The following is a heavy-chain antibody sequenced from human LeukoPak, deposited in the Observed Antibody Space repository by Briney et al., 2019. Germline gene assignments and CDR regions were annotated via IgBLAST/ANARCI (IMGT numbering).Heavy chain of an antibody. CDR3: ASRGHVGSGTYSPYDY. CDR1: GFIFKSYW. D-gene: IGHD3-10*01. J-gene: IGHJ4*02. Sequence: GGSLRLSCAASGFIFKSYWMSWVRQAPGKGLEWVANIKQDGSEENYVDSVRGRFTTSRDNAKKSLYLQMNSLRAEDTAVYYCASRGHVGSGTYSPYDYWGQGTLVSVSS. V-gene: IGHV3-7*03. CDR2: IKQDGSEE.